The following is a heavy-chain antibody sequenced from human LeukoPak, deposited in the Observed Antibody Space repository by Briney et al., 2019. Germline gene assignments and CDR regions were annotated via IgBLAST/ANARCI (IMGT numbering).Heavy chain of an antibody. Sequence: PSETLSLTCTVSGGSISSSSYYWGWIRQPPGKGLEWIGSIYYSGSTYYNPSLKSRVTISVDTSKNQFSLKLSSVTAADTAVYYCARAPPAPIAVAGTWWFDPWGQGTLVTVSS. CDR2: IYYSGST. V-gene: IGHV4-39*07. D-gene: IGHD6-19*01. J-gene: IGHJ5*02. CDR1: GGSISSSSYY. CDR3: ARAPPAPIAVAGTWWFDP.